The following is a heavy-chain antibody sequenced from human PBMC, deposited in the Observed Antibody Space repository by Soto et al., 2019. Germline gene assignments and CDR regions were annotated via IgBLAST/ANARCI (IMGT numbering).Heavy chain of an antibody. V-gene: IGHV3-48*03. CDR3: ASEALCGADCYFFEY. J-gene: IGHJ4*02. CDR1: GFTFSNSE. CDR2: INYSGSNI. Sequence: LRLSCAASGFTFSNSEMFWVRQAPGKGLEWVSKINYSGSNIYYSKSVKGRFTISRDNAKNSLSLQMNSLTDEDTAIYYCASEALCGADCYFFEYWGPGTLVTVSS. D-gene: IGHD2-21*02.